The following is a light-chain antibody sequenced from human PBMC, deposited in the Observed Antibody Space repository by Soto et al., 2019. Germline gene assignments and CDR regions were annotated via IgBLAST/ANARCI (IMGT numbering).Light chain of an antibody. Sequence: ETVLTQSPGTLSLSPGERATLSCRASQSVSSSSLAWYQQRPGQAPRLLIYGTSSRATGIPDRFSGSGSGTDFTLTISRLEPEDFAMYYCQQYGSSLITFGQGTRLEIK. CDR1: QSVSSSS. CDR3: QQYGSSLIT. J-gene: IGKJ5*01. V-gene: IGKV3-20*01. CDR2: GTS.